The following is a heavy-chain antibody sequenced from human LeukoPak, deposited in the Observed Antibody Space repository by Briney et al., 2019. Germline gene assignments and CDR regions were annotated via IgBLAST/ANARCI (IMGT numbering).Heavy chain of an antibody. D-gene: IGHD6-19*01. CDR3: AKLGHIAVAGPYFDY. CDR2: ISGSGGST. CDR1: GFTFSSYA. J-gene: IGHJ4*02. V-gene: IGHV3-23*01. Sequence: PGGSLRLSCAASGFTFSSYAMSWVRQAPGKGLEWVSAISGSGGSTYYADSVKGRFTISRDNSKNTLHLQMNSLRAEDTAVYYCAKLGHIAVAGPYFDYWGQGTLVTVSS.